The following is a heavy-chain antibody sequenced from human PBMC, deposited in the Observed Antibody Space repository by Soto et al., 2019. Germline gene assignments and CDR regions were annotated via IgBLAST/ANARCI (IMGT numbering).Heavy chain of an antibody. CDR2: SSNSGSFT. J-gene: IGHJ4*02. CDR3: VRSGDNYNLLDY. V-gene: IGHV3-11*06. Sequence: GGSLRLSCAASGFTFSDHYISWIRQAPGKGLEWIGYSSNSGSFTRYADSVKGRFSISRDNAKNSLYLQINSLRGDDTAIYYCVRSGDNYNLLDYWGQGTPVTVSS. D-gene: IGHD1-1*01. CDR1: GFTFSDHY.